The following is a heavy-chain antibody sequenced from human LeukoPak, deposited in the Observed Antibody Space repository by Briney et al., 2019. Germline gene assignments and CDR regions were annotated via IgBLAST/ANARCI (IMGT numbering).Heavy chain of an antibody. CDR1: GGSISSGSYY. J-gene: IGHJ5*02. CDR3: ARVPYYYDSSGYPSWFDP. CDR2: IYTSGST. V-gene: IGHV4-61*02. Sequence: SETLSLTCTVSGGSISSGSYYWSWIRQPAGKGLEWIGRIYTSGSTNYNPSLKSRVTRSVDTSKNQFSLKLSSVTAADTAVYYCARVPYYYDSSGYPSWFDPWGQGTLVTVSS. D-gene: IGHD3-22*01.